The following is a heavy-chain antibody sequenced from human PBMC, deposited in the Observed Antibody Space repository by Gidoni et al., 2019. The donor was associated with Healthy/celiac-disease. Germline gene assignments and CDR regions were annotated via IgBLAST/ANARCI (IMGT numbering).Heavy chain of an antibody. CDR2: ISSKGGST. V-gene: IGHV3-64D*06. Sequence: EVQLVESGGGLVQPGGSLRLSCSASGFPFSSYAMHWVRQAPGKGLGYVSDISSKGGSTYYADSVKGRFTISRDNSKNTLYLQMSSLRAEDTAVYYCVKGFPEWYCSSTSCSGNYFDYWGQGTLVTVSS. CDR1: GFPFSSYA. D-gene: IGHD2-2*01. CDR3: VKGFPEWYCSSTSCSGNYFDY. J-gene: IGHJ4*02.